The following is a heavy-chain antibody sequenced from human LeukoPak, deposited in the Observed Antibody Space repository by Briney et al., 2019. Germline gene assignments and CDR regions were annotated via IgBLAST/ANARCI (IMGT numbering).Heavy chain of an antibody. J-gene: IGHJ5*02. CDR3: ARADFWSGPP. D-gene: IGHD3-3*01. V-gene: IGHV1-8*02. CDR1: GGTFSSYA. Sequence: ASVKVSCKASGGTFSSYAISWVRQATGQGLEWMGWMNPTSGNTGYAQKFQGRVTMTRNTSISTAYMELSSLRSEDTAVYYCARADFWSGPPWGQGTLVTVSS. CDR2: MNPTSGNT.